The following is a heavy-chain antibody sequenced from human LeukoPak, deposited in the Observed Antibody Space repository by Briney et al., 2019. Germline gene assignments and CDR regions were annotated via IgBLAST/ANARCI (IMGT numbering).Heavy chain of an antibody. V-gene: IGHV3-23*01. CDR3: AKMLATGNYYYYYYMDV. D-gene: IGHD2-21*02. CDR2: ISGSGGST. Sequence: GGSLRLSCAASGFTFSSYAMSWVRQAPGKGLEWVSAISGSGGSTYYADSVKGRFTISRDNSKNTLYLQMNSLRAEDTAVYYCAKMLATGNYYYYYYMDVWGKGTTVTVSS. J-gene: IGHJ6*03. CDR1: GFTFSSYA.